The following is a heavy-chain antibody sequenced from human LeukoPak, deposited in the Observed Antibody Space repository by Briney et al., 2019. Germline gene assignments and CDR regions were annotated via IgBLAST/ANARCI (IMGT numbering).Heavy chain of an antibody. V-gene: IGHV3-66*02. Sequence: GGSLRLSRIASGFTVSTNYMTWVRQAPGKGLEWVSVIYRGGSTYYSDSVKGRFTISRDSSENTLYLQMNSLTTEDTAVYYCASLAYWGQGTLVTVSS. CDR2: IYRGGST. CDR3: ASLAY. CDR1: GFTVSTNY. J-gene: IGHJ4*02.